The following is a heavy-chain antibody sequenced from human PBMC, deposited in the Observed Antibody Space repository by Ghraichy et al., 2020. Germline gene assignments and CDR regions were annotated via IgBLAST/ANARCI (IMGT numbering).Heavy chain of an antibody. D-gene: IGHD1-26*01. CDR2: ILHSGIT. V-gene: IGHV4-59*08. Sequence: SQTLSLTCNVSGASITNFYWTWIRQPPGKGLEWIGYILHSGITDYNPSLKSRLTMSVDTSKKQFSLSLRSVTASDTAVYYCARLGSGSFNYYYYYRDVWGKGPRAT. CDR3: ARLGSGSFNYYYYYRDV. CDR1: GASITNFY. J-gene: IGHJ6*03.